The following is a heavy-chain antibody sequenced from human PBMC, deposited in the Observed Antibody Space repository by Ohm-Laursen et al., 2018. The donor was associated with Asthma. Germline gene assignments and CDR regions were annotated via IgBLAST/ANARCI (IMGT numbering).Heavy chain of an antibody. CDR1: GGSISSYY. V-gene: IGHV4-59*06. Sequence: SETLSLTCSVSGGSISSYYWSWIRQPPGKGLEWIGYIYYSGITYSNPSLRSRVSISVDTSKNQFSLKLSPVTAADTAVYYCARGTFYYESTGYYFFDHWGQGALATVSS. CDR3: ARGTFYYESTGYYFFDH. J-gene: IGHJ4*02. CDR2: IYYSGIT. D-gene: IGHD3-22*01.